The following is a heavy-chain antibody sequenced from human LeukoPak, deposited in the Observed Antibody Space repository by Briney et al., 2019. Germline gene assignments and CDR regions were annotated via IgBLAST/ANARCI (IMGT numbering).Heavy chain of an antibody. CDR1: GFTFSSYA. Sequence: PGGSLRLSCAASGFTFSSYAMHWVRQAPGKGLEWVAVISYDGSNKYYADSVKGRFTISRDNSKNTLYLQMNGLRAEDTAVYYCARDGLDDYGDYGGPEPHYFDYWGQGTLVTVSS. V-gene: IGHV3-30-3*01. CDR2: ISYDGSNK. J-gene: IGHJ4*02. D-gene: IGHD4-17*01. CDR3: ARDGLDDYGDYGGPEPHYFDY.